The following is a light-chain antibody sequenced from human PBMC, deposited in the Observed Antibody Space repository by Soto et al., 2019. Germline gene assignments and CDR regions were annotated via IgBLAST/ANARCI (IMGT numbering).Light chain of an antibody. Sequence: DIQMTQSPSTLSGSVGDRVTITCRASQTISSWLAWYKQKPGKASKLLIYKASTLKSGVPSRFSGSGSGTEFTLTTSSLQPDDFATYYCQHYNRYSEAFGQGTKVELK. J-gene: IGKJ1*01. CDR2: KAS. CDR3: QHYNRYSEA. V-gene: IGKV1-5*03. CDR1: QTISSW.